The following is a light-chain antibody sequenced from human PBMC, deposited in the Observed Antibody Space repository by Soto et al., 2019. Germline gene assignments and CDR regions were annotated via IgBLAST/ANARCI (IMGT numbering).Light chain of an antibody. CDR3: QQSYSTLVT. J-gene: IGKJ1*01. CDR1: QSISSY. Sequence: DIQMTQSPSSLSASVGDRVTITCRASQSISSYLNWYQQKPGKAPKLLIYAASSLQSGVSSRFSGSGSGTDFTLTISSLQPEDFATYYCQQSYSTLVTFGQGTKV. V-gene: IGKV1-39*01. CDR2: AAS.